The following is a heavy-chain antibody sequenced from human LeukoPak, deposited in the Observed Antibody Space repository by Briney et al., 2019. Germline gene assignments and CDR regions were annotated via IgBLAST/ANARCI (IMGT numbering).Heavy chain of an antibody. CDR3: ARLPWDYYYMDG. J-gene: IGHJ6*03. Sequence: ASVKLPCKASGYTFTCYYMHWVRHAPGQGLGWVGWINPNSGGTNYAQKFHGRVTMTSDTSISTDYMELSRLTSDDTAEYYCARLPWDYYYMDGWGKGTTVTVAS. CDR2: INPNSGGT. V-gene: IGHV1-2*02. D-gene: IGHD3-16*01. CDR1: GYTFTCYY.